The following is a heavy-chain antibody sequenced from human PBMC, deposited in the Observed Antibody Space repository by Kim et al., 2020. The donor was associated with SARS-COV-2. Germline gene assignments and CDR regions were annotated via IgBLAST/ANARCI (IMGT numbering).Heavy chain of an antibody. Sequence: SETLSLTCTVSGGSISSSSYYWGWIRQPPGKGLEWIGSIYYSGSTYYNPSLKSRVTISVDTSKNQFSLKLSSVTAADTAVYYCAGLGGLVREYYYYGMDVWGQGTTVTVSS. V-gene: IGHV4-39*01. D-gene: IGHD6-19*01. CDR1: GGSISSSSYY. J-gene: IGHJ6*02. CDR3: AGLGGLVREYYYYGMDV. CDR2: IYYSGST.